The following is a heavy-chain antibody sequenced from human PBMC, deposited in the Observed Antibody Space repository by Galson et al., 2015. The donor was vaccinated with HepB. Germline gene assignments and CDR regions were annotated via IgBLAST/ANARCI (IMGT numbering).Heavy chain of an antibody. J-gene: IGHJ4*02. CDR3: AKDIAAAPLGPTDY. V-gene: IGHV3-30*18. Sequence: SLRLSCAASGFTFSRYGMHWVRQAPGKGLEWVAVISYDGSNKYYADSVKGRFTISRDNSKNTLYLQMNSLRAEDTAVYYCAKDIAAAPLGPTDYWGQGTLVTVSS. CDR2: ISYDGSNK. CDR1: GFTFSRYG. D-gene: IGHD2-21*01.